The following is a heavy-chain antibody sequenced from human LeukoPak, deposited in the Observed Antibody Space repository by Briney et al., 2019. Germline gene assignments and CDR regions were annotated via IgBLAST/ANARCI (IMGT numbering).Heavy chain of an antibody. CDR1: GGSLSSGDYY. CDR3: TIAAQDFDY. D-gene: IGHD6-6*01. Sequence: SQTLSLTCTGSGGSLSSGDYYWRWIRQPPGTGLEWIGYIYYSGSTYYNPSLKSRVTISVDTSKNQFSLKLSSVTAADTAVYYCTIAAQDFDYWGQGTLVTVSS. V-gene: IGHV4-30-4*01. CDR2: IYYSGST. J-gene: IGHJ4*02.